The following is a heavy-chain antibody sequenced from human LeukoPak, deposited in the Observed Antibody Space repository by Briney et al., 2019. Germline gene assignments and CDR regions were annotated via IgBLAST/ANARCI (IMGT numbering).Heavy chain of an antibody. CDR2: ISGSGGST. J-gene: IGHJ4*02. Sequence: GGSLRLSCAASGFTFSSYAMSWVRQAPGKGLEWVSAISGSGGSTYYEATVTGRFNISRDNSKNTVYQQMNSLREEDKAVYYCAKEEDYAESYWGQGTLVTVSS. CDR1: GFTFSSYA. CDR3: AKEEDYAESY. D-gene: IGHD4-17*01. V-gene: IGHV3-23*01.